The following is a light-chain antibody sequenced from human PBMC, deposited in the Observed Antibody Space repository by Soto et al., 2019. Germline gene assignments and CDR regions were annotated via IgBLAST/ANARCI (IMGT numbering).Light chain of an antibody. Sequence: DIQMTQSPSYLSASVGDRVTITCRASQSISSYLNWYQQKPGKAPKLLIYAASSLQSGVPSRFSGSGSGTDFTLTISSLQPEDFATYYCQQRYSTPRTFGPGTKVDLK. V-gene: IGKV1-39*01. CDR1: QSISSY. J-gene: IGKJ3*01. CDR2: AAS. CDR3: QQRYSTPRT.